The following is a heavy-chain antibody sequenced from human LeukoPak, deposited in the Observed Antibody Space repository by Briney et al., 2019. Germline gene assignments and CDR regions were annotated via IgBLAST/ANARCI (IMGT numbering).Heavy chain of an antibody. V-gene: IGHV3-23*01. CDR1: GFTFSSYA. J-gene: IGHJ4*02. D-gene: IGHD3-9*01. Sequence: GGSLRLSCAAPGFTFSSYAMSWVRQAPGKGLEWVSAISGSGGSTYYADSVKGRFTISRDNSKNTLYLQTNSLRAEDTAVYYCCRYFDWSPDYWGQGTLVTVSS. CDR3: CRYFDWSPDY. CDR2: ISGSGGST.